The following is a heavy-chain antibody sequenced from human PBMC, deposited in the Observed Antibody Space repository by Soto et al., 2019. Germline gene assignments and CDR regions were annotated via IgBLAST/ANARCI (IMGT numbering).Heavy chain of an antibody. CDR1: GFTFSSYG. J-gene: IGHJ4*02. Sequence: QVQLVESGGGVVQPGRSLRLSRAASGFTFSSYGMHWVRQAPGKGLEGVAVIWYDGSNKYYADSVKGRFTISRDNSKNTLYLQMNGLRAEDRAVYCWGGGGAVGGFDYWGQGTLVTVSS. V-gene: IGHV3-33*01. CDR2: IWYDGSNK. D-gene: IGHD3-16*01. CDR3: GGGGAVGGFDY.